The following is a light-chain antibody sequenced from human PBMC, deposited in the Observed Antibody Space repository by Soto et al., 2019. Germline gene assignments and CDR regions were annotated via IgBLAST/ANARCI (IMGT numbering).Light chain of an antibody. CDR1: QGISSY. Sequence: DIQMTQSPSSMSASVGDRVTITCRASQGISSYLNWYQQKPGKAPKILIYDASSLQSGVPSRFSGSGSRKDFTITISSLQTEDFSTYYCQQSYSTPRTFGQGTNVKIK. J-gene: IGKJ1*01. V-gene: IGKV1-39*01. CDR3: QQSYSTPRT. CDR2: DAS.